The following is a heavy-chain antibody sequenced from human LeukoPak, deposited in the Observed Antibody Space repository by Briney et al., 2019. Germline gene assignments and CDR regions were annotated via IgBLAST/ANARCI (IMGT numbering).Heavy chain of an antibody. CDR3: ARSVGGGVSGTGDWFDP. Sequence: GGSLRLSCAASGFTFSSYGMHWVRQAPGKGLEWVAVISYNGSNKYYADSVKGRFTISRDDSENTLYLQMNSLRAEDTAVYYCARSVGGGVSGTGDWFDPWGQGTLVTVSS. J-gene: IGHJ5*02. CDR1: GFTFSSYG. V-gene: IGHV3-30*12. D-gene: IGHD6-19*01. CDR2: ISYNGSNK.